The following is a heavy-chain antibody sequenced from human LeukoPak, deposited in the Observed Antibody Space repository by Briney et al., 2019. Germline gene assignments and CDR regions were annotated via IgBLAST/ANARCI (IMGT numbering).Heavy chain of an antibody. Sequence: ASVKVSCKASGYTFTGYYIHWVRQAPGQGLEWMGWINSNSGGTNYAQKFQGRVTMTRDTSISTAYMELSRLRSDDTAVYYCARDWGAVDYYFDYWGQGTLVTVSS. CDR2: INSNSGGT. V-gene: IGHV1-2*02. CDR3: ARDWGAVDYYFDY. CDR1: GYTFTGYY. J-gene: IGHJ4*02. D-gene: IGHD6-19*01.